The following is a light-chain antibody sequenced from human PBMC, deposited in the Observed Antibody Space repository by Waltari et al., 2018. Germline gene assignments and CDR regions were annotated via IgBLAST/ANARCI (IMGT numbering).Light chain of an antibody. Sequence: DIQMTQSPSSLSASVGDRVTITFRASQCVASNLSWYQQKPGKAPKILIYAASSLQSGVPSRFSARGSGTDFTLTISSLQREDFATYYCQQSYSSPRTFGQGTKVEVK. CDR1: QCVASN. CDR3: QQSYSSPRT. V-gene: IGKV1-39*01. J-gene: IGKJ1*01. CDR2: AAS.